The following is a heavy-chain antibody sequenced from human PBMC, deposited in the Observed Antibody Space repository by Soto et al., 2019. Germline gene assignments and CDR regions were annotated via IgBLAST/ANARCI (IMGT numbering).Heavy chain of an antibody. D-gene: IGHD3-16*01. V-gene: IGHV3-30-3*01. CDR1: GFTFSSYA. J-gene: IGHJ4*02. CDR3: ARAYEGDYFDY. Sequence: LILSYAASGFTFSSYAMHWGRQAPGKGLEWVAVISYDGSNKYYADSVKGRFTISRDNSKNTLYLQMNSLRAEDTAVYYCARAYEGDYFDYWGQGTLVNVSS. CDR2: ISYDGSNK.